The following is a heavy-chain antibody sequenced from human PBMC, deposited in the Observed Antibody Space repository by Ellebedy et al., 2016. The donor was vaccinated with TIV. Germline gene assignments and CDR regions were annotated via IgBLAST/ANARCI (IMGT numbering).Heavy chain of an antibody. CDR2: INPSDGRR. CDR3: GRDEVQVTAALFYFHY. J-gene: IGHJ4*02. D-gene: IGHD2-2*01. Sequence: AASVKVSCKASGYTFTTYYMHWVRQAPGQGLEWMGRINPSDGRRSYAQKFQGRVTMTRDTSTSTVYMELSSLRSDDTAVYYCGRDEVQVTAALFYFHYWGQGTLVTVSS. CDR1: GYTFTTYY. V-gene: IGHV1-46*01.